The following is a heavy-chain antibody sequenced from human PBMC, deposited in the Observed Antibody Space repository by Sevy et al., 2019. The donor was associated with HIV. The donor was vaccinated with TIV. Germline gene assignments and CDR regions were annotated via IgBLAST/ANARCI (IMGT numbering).Heavy chain of an antibody. V-gene: IGHV3-30*02. CDR1: GFTFTNFG. Sequence: GGSLRLSCTASGFTFTNFGMHWVRQVPGKGLEWVTFIRYDGSDKYYAASVKGRFTISRDDSKNTLYLQMDSLRAEDTAIYYCAKDLAGPGRRDFDYWGQGTLVTVSS. CDR2: IRYDGSDK. D-gene: IGHD6-13*01. J-gene: IGHJ4*02. CDR3: AKDLAGPGRRDFDY.